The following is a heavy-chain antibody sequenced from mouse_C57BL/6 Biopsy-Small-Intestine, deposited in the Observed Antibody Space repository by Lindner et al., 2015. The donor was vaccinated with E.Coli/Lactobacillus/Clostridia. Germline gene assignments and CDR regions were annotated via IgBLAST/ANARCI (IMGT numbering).Heavy chain of an antibody. J-gene: IGHJ2*01. CDR1: GYTFTSYD. V-gene: IGHV1-85*01. CDR2: IYPRDGST. Sequence: VQLQESGPELVKSGASVKLSCKASGYTFTSYDINWVKQRPGQGLEWIGWIYPRDGSTKYNEKFKGKATLTVDTSSSTAYMELHSLTSEDSAVYYCARRGNYYGSPFDYWGQGTTLTVSS. CDR3: ARRGNYYGSPFDY. D-gene: IGHD1-1*01.